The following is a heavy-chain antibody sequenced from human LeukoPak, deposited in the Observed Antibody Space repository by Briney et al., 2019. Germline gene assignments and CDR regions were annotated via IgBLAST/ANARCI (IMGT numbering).Heavy chain of an antibody. CDR2: ISAYNGNT. V-gene: IGHV1-18*01. D-gene: IGHD6-19*01. Sequence: ASVKVSCKASGYTFTSYGISWVRQAPGQGLEWMGWISAYNGNTNYEQKLQGRVTMTTDTSTSTAYMELRSLRSDDTAVYYCARVDDHSSGWYWDDFDYWGQGTLVTVSS. CDR3: ARVDDHSSGWYWDDFDY. J-gene: IGHJ4*02. CDR1: GYTFTSYG.